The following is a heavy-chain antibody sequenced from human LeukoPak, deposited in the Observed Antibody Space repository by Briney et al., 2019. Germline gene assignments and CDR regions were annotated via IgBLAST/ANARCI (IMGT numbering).Heavy chain of an antibody. V-gene: IGHV3-9*03. CDR3: AKDEFVASDFTGAFDI. Sequence: RGRSLRLSCAASGFTFDDYAMHWVRQAPGKGLEWVSGISWNSGSIGYADSVKGRFTISRDNAKNSLYLQMNSLRAEDMALYYCAKDEFVASDFTGAFDIWGQGTMVTVSS. J-gene: IGHJ3*02. CDR1: GFTFDDYA. CDR2: ISWNSGSI. D-gene: IGHD2-8*02.